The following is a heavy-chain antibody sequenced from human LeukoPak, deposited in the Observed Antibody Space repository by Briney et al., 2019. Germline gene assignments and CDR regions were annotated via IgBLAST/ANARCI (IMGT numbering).Heavy chain of an antibody. J-gene: IGHJ4*02. CDR1: GFTFSSYW. Sequence: GGSLRLSCAASGFTFSSYWMSWVRQAPGKGLEWVANIKQDGSEKYYVDSVKGRFTISRDNAKNSLYLQMDSLRAEDTAVYYCARVGSGWYEENLDYWGQGTLVTVSS. CDR2: IKQDGSEK. V-gene: IGHV3-7*01. D-gene: IGHD6-19*01. CDR3: ARVGSGWYEENLDY.